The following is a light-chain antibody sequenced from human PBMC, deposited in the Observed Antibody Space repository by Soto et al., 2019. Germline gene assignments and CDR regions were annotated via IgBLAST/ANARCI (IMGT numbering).Light chain of an antibody. J-gene: IGKJ1*01. Sequence: IQMTQSPSTLSASIGDRDTITCRASQSINNRLAWYQQMPGKAPNLLIYDASTLESGDPSRFRGSGSETEFTLTISGLQPDDFATYYCQQYIDGWTFGQGTKVEIK. V-gene: IGKV1-5*01. CDR2: DAS. CDR1: QSINNR. CDR3: QQYIDGWT.